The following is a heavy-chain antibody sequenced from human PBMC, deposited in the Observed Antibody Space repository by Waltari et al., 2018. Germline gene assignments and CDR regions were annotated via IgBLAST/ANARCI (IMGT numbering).Heavy chain of an antibody. CDR1: INSRIPLP. J-gene: IGHJ4*02. Sequence: QVQLVQSGAELKKPGASVKVSCKFHINSRIPLPLQWVRQGQGQGLEWMGSFAPGNGETIYAQKFLGRLTMTEDAATDTAYMELRTLRSEDTAIYFCATDIGGYWGQGTLVTVSS. CDR2: FAPGNGET. V-gene: IGHV1-24*01. D-gene: IGHD2-15*01. CDR3: ATDIGGY.